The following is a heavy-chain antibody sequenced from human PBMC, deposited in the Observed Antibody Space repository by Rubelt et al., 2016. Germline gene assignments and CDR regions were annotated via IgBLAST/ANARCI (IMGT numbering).Heavy chain of an antibody. D-gene: IGHD5-12*01. V-gene: IGHV4-39*07. CDR3: ARDGPDRSYDYFFDY. J-gene: IGHJ4*02. CDR2: INHSGST. Sequence: QLQLQESGPGLVKPSETLSLTCTVSGGSISSSSYYWGWIRQPPGKGLEWIGEINHSGSTNYNPSLKRRVTISVDTSKYQFSLKLSSVTAADTAVYYCARDGPDRSYDYFFDYWGQGTLVTVSS. CDR1: GGSISSSSYY.